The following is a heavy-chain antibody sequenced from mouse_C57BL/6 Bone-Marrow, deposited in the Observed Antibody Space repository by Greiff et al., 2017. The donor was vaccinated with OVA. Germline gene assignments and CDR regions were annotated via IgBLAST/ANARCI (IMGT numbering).Heavy chain of an antibody. Sequence: VQLQQSGAELVRPGTSVKMSCKASGYTFTNYWIGWAKQRPGHGLEWIGDIYPGGGYTNYNEKFKGKATLTADKSSSTAYMSFSSLTSEDSAIYYCARLPYFDYWGQGTTLTVSS. CDR3: ARLPYFDY. J-gene: IGHJ2*01. V-gene: IGHV1-63*01. CDR2: IYPGGGYT. CDR1: GYTFTNYW.